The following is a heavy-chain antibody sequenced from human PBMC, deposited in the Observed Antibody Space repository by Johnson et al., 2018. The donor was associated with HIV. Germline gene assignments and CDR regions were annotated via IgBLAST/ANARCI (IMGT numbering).Heavy chain of an antibody. CDR3: ARAGYSYGLGAFDI. V-gene: IGHV3-20*04. D-gene: IGHD5-18*01. CDR2: ITWNGGRI. Sequence: VQLVESGGGVVRPGGSLRLSCAASGFTFDDYGMSWVRQAPGKGLEWVSGITWNGGRIGYADSVKGRLPISRDNAKNSLYLQMNSLRAEDTALYYCARAGYSYGLGAFDIWGQRTMVTVSS. J-gene: IGHJ3*02. CDR1: GFTFDDYG.